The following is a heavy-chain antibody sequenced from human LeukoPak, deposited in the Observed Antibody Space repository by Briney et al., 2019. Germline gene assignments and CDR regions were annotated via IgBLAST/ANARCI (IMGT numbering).Heavy chain of an antibody. J-gene: IGHJ4*02. V-gene: IGHV3-7*01. Sequence: GGSLRLSCAASGFTFSSYWMSWVRQAPGKGLEWVANIKRDGSEKYYVDSVKGRFTISRDNAKNSLYLQMNSLRAEDTAVYYCARDTYYDFWSGYYSGGLDYWGQGTLVTVSS. D-gene: IGHD3-3*01. CDR1: GFTFSSYW. CDR3: ARDTYYDFWSGYYSGGLDY. CDR2: IKRDGSEK.